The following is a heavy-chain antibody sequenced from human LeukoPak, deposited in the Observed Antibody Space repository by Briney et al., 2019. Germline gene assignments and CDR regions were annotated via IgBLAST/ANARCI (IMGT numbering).Heavy chain of an antibody. D-gene: IGHD5-12*01. CDR1: GFTCSNYW. CDR3: ARYRGHSGYDLYDY. V-gene: IGHV3-7*01. Sequence: GGSLRLSCAGSGFTCSNYWMGWVRQAPGKGGEGGANIKQDGSEIDYVDSVKGRFTISRDTAKDSLYLQMNSLRAEDTAVYYCARYRGHSGYDLYDYWGQGTLVTVS. J-gene: IGHJ4*02. CDR2: IKQDGSEI.